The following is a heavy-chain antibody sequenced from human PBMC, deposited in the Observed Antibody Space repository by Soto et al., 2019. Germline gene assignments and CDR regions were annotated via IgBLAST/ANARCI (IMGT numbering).Heavy chain of an antibody. CDR3: ARGCHVHSSSCQFDY. D-gene: IGHD6-13*01. Sequence: QVQLQESGPGLVKPSETLSLTCTVSGGSISSYYWSWIRQPPGKGLEWIGYIYYSGSTNYNPSLTSRVTISVDTSKNQFSLKLSSVTAADTAVYYCARGCHVHSSSCQFDYWGQGTLVTVSS. J-gene: IGHJ4*02. CDR2: IYYSGST. CDR1: GGSISSYY. V-gene: IGHV4-59*01.